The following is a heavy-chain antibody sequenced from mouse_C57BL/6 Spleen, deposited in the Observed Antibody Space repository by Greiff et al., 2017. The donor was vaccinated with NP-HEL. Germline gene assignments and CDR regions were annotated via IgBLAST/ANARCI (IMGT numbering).Heavy chain of an antibody. V-gene: IGHV1-22*01. CDR1: GYTFTDYN. CDR2: INPNNGGT. Sequence: EVQLQESGPELVKPGASVKMSCKASGYTFTDYNMHWVKQSHGKSLEWIGYINPNNGGTSYNQKFKGKATLTVNKSSSTAYMELRSLTSEDSAVYYCAWGDYYSNSLDYWGQGTTLTVSS. CDR3: AWGDYYSNSLDY. D-gene: IGHD2-5*01. J-gene: IGHJ2*01.